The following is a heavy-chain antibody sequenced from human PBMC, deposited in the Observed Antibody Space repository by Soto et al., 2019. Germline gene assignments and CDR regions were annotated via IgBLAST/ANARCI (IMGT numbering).Heavy chain of an antibody. Sequence: GGSLRLSCAASGFTVSSNYMSWVRQAPGKGLEWVSVIYSGGSTYYADSVKGRFTISRDNSKNTLYLQMNSLRAEDTAVYYCARSGIVGARRAFDIWGQGTMVTVSS. J-gene: IGHJ3*02. V-gene: IGHV3-53*01. CDR3: ARSGIVGARRAFDI. CDR2: IYSGGST. CDR1: GFTVSSNY. D-gene: IGHD1-26*01.